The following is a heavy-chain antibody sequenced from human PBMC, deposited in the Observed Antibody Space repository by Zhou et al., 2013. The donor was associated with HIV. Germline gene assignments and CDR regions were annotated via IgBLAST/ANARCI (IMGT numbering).Heavy chain of an antibody. CDR2: VYNNGIT. J-gene: IGHJ4*02. D-gene: IGHD3-22*01. CDR1: GDSISSGNYN. V-gene: IGHV4-61*09. CDR3: AGFRRPYDSRPQKIDY. Sequence: QVQLQESGPGLVKPSQTLSLTCTVSGDSISSGNYNWSWIRQPAGKGLECIGHVYNNGITNYNPSLKSRVTMSLDTSKNQLSLKLTSVTAADTAVYYCAGFRRPYDSRPQKIDYWGQGTLVTVSS.